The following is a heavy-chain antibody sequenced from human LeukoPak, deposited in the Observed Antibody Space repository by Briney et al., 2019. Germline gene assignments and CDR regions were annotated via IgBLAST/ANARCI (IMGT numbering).Heavy chain of an antibody. CDR2: ISWNSGSI. D-gene: IGHD5-18*01. V-gene: IGHV3-9*03. J-gene: IGHJ4*02. CDR1: GFTFDDYA. Sequence: PGGSLRLSCAASGFTFDDYAMHWVRQAPGKGLEWVSGISWNSGSIGYADSVKGRFTISRDNAKNSLYLQMNSLRAEDMALYYCAKDSSSGIQLWSFFDYWGQGTLVTVSS. CDR3: AKDSSSGIQLWSFFDY.